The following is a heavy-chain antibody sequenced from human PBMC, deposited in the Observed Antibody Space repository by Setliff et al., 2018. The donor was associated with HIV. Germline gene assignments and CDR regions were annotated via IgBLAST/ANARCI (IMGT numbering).Heavy chain of an antibody. V-gene: IGHV1-58*02. D-gene: IGHD3-22*01. CDR1: GFTFTSSA. J-gene: IGHJ3*02. CDR2: IVVGSGNT. Sequence: GASVKVSCKASGFTFTSSAMQWVRQARGQRLEWIGWIVVGSGNTNYAQKFQERVTITRDMSTSTAYMELSSLRSEDTAVYYCAADPYYYDSSGRDLLCAFDIWGQGTMVTVSS. CDR3: AADPYYYDSSGRDLLCAFDI.